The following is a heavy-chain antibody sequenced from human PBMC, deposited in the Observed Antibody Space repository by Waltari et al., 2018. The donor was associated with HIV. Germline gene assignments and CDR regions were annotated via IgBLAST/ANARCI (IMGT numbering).Heavy chain of an antibody. J-gene: IGHJ4*02. CDR3: VRMGSGIFFPTRIDF. D-gene: IGHD3-10*01. CDR2: LHFSGDT. CDR1: GASISGSNFY. Sequence: QVRLQETGPGLLKPAETLSLNCQVSGASISGSNFYWGWIRQSPGKPLGWLGGLHFSGDTFYTPALKSRFNISVDTSLNHVPLTVESVTAADTALYFCVRMGSGIFFPTRIDFWGQGALVIVSS. V-gene: IGHV4-39*01.